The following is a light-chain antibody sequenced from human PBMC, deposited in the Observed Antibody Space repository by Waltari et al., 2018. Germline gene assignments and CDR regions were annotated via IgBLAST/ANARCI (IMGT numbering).Light chain of an antibody. V-gene: IGLV2-23*02. CDR2: DVN. J-gene: IGLJ3*02. Sequence: QSALTQTPTVSGPPAQSTTTSCTGTSIYVGNYNLVPCYQQHPGKAPKLISYDVNKRPSGVSNRFSGSKSGNTASLTISGLQAADEADYYCCSYAGSSISVFGGGTRLTVL. CDR3: CSYAGSSISV. CDR1: SIYVGNYNL.